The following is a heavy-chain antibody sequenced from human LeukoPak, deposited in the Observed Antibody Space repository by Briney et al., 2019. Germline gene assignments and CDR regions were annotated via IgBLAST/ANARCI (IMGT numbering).Heavy chain of an antibody. CDR2: IWYDGSNK. Sequence: GRSLRLSCAASGFTFSSYGMHWVRQAPGKGREWVAVIWYDGSNKYYADSVKGRFTISRDNSKNTLYLQMNSLRAEDTAVYYCARVGQRYSSSLGNNWFDPWGQGTLVTVSS. D-gene: IGHD6-6*01. CDR3: ARVGQRYSSSLGNNWFDP. J-gene: IGHJ5*02. CDR1: GFTFSSYG. V-gene: IGHV3-33*01.